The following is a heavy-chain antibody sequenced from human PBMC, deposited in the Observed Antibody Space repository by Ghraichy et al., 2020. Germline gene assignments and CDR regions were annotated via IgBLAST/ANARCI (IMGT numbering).Heavy chain of an antibody. CDR2: IYYSGST. Sequence: SETLSLTCTVSGGSISSYYWSWIRQPPGKGLEWIGYIYYSGSTNYNPSLKSRVTISVDTSKNQFSLKLSSVTAADTAVYYCAREPAADFWSGYYGEAFDIWGHGTMVTVSS. CDR1: GGSISSYY. V-gene: IGHV4-59*01. CDR3: AREPAADFWSGYYGEAFDI. J-gene: IGHJ3*02. D-gene: IGHD3-3*01.